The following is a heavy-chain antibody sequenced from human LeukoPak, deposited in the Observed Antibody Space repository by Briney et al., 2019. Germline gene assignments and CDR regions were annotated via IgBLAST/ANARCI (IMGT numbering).Heavy chain of an antibody. CDR2: ISYDGSNK. Sequence: PGGSLRLSCAASGFTFSSYAMHWVRQAPGKGLEWVAVISYDGSNKYYADSVKGRFTISRDNSNNTLYLQVNSLRPEDTALYYCAKSTGGNWGYCDYWGQGTLVTVSS. CDR1: GFTFSSYA. J-gene: IGHJ4*02. CDR3: AKSTGGNWGYCDY. D-gene: IGHD4-23*01. V-gene: IGHV3-30*04.